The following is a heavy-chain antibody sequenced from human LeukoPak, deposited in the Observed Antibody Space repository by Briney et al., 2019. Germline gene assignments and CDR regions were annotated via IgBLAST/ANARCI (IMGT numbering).Heavy chain of an antibody. J-gene: IGHJ4*02. CDR1: GDSVSSNSAS. D-gene: IGHD5-12*01. V-gene: IGHV6-1*01. CDR2: THYRSKWYY. CDR3: ARDSFAGGSFTFDY. Sequence: SQTLSLTCAISGDSVSSNSASWNWIRQSPSRGLEWLGRTHYRSKWYYDYAVSLKSRIIINPDTSKNQFSLQLNSVTPEDTALYYCARDSFAGGSFTFDYWGQGTLVTVSS.